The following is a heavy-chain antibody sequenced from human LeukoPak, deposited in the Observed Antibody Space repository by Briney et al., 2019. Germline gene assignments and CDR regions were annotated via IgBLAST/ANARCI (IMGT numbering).Heavy chain of an antibody. D-gene: IGHD3-16*02. Sequence: SETLSLTCTVSGGFITDSAHYWGWIRQPPGKGLEWIGSIFYSGSTYYNSSLKSRVTMSVDTSTNHFSLKLTSVIAADTAIYYCAREKGFYDFIWGSYRLDAFDIWGPGTLVTVSS. CDR2: IFYSGST. J-gene: IGHJ3*02. V-gene: IGHV4-39*07. CDR3: AREKGFYDFIWGSYRLDAFDI. CDR1: GGFITDSAHY.